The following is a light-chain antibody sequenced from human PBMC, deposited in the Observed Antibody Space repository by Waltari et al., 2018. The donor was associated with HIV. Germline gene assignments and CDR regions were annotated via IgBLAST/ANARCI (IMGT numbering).Light chain of an antibody. CDR1: NLGSKR. CDR2: DDS. CDR3: QVWDSSSDHWV. Sequence: SYVLTQPPSVSAAPGTTARITWWGNNLGSKRVHRYQQKPGPAPVLVSYDDSDRPSGIPERFSGSNSGNTATLTISRVEAGDEADYYCQVWDSSSDHWVFGGGTKLTVL. J-gene: IGLJ3*02. V-gene: IGLV3-21*04.